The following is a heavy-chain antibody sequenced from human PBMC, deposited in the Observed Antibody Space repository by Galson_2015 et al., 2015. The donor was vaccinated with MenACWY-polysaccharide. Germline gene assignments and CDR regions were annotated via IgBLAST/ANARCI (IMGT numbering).Heavy chain of an antibody. CDR3: AKDGSNYYYYYGMDV. D-gene: IGHD4-11*01. Sequence: SLRLSCAASGFAFSSFGMHWVRQAPGKGLAWVAFIRYDGSIKYHADSVKGRFTISRDDSKNTLYLQMDSLRTDDTAMYYCAKDGSNYYYYYGMDVWGQGTTVTVSS. CDR1: GFAFSSFG. J-gene: IGHJ6*02. CDR2: IRYDGSIK. V-gene: IGHV3-30*02.